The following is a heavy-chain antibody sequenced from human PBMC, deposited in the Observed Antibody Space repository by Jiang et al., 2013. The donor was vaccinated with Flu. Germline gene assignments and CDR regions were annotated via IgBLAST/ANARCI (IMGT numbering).Heavy chain of an antibody. CDR1: SDYY. Sequence: SDYYMSWIRQAPGKGLEWVSYISSSGSTIYYADSVKGRFTISRDNAKNSLYLQMNSLRAEDTAVYYCATSGYCSSTSCSTYYYYYGMDVWGQGTTVTVSS. V-gene: IGHV3-11*01. CDR3: ATSGYCSSTSCSTYYYYYGMDV. CDR2: ISSSGSTI. J-gene: IGHJ6*02. D-gene: IGHD2-2*02.